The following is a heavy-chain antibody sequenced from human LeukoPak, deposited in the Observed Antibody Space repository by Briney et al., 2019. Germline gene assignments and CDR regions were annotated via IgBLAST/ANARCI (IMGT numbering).Heavy chain of an antibody. D-gene: IGHD6-13*01. CDR1: GCTFISYP. CDR2: IIPIFRTA. J-gene: IGHJ5*02. CDR3: ARASYSSSWYARFDP. Sequence: ASVKVSFKASGCTFISYPISWVRQAPAQALDWMEGIIPIFRTANYAQKLQGRVTMTTETSTSTAYMELRSLRSDDTAVYYCARASYSSSWYARFDPWGQGTLVTVSS. V-gene: IGHV1-69*05.